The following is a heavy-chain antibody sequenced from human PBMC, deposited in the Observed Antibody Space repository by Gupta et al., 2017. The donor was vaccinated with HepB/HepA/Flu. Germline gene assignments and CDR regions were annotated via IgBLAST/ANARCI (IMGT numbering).Heavy chain of an antibody. Sequence: QVQLVESGGGVVQPGRSLRLSCAASRFTFSSYGMHWVRQAPGKGLEWVAVISYDGNNKYYADSVKGRFTISRDNSKNTLYLQMNSLRAEDTAVDYCAKTVGSGIQLWSNPMDVWGQGTAVTVSS. CDR1: RFTFSSYG. CDR2: ISYDGNNK. V-gene: IGHV3-30*18. CDR3: AKTVGSGIQLWSNPMDV. J-gene: IGHJ6*02. D-gene: IGHD5-18*01.